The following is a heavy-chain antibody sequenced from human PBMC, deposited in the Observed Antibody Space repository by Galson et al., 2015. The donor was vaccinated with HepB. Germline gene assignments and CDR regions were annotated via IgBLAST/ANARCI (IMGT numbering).Heavy chain of an antibody. V-gene: IGHV4-59*01. J-gene: IGHJ3*02. D-gene: IGHD3-22*01. CDR2: IYYSGST. Sequence: ETLSLTCTVSGGSISSYYWSWIRQPPGKGLEWIGYIYYSGSTNYNPSLKSRVTISVDTSKNQFSLKLSSVTAADTAVYYCARGRFVYDSSGYPIPDAFDIWGQGTMVTVSS. CDR1: GGSISSYY. CDR3: ARGRFVYDSSGYPIPDAFDI.